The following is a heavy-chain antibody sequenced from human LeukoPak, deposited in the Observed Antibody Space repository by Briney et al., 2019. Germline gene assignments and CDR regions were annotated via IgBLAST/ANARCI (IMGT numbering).Heavy chain of an antibody. CDR3: ARDVEDIVVVVAAIDY. Sequence: PGGSLRLSCAASGFTFSSNWMSWVRQAPGKWLEWVADINQDGSEKYYVDSVKGRFTISRDNAKNSLYLQMNSLRAEDTAVYYCARDVEDIVVVVAAIDYWGQGTLVTVSS. CDR2: INQDGSEK. J-gene: IGHJ4*02. D-gene: IGHD2-15*01. V-gene: IGHV3-7*01. CDR1: GFTFSSNW.